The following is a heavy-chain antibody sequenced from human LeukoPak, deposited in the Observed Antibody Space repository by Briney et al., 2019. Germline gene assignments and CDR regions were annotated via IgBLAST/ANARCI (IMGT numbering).Heavy chain of an antibody. J-gene: IGHJ6*04. CDR2: ISSSGSTI. V-gene: IGHV3-48*04. Sequence: GGSLRLSCAASGFTFSSYSMNWVRQAPGKGLEWVSYISSSGSTIYYADSVKGRFTISRGNAKNSLYLQMNSLRAEDTAVYYCAELGITMIGGVWGKGTTVTISS. D-gene: IGHD3-10*02. CDR1: GFTFSSYS. CDR3: AELGITMIGGV.